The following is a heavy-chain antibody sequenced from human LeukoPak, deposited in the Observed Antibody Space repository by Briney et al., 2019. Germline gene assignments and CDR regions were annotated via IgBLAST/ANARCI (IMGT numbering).Heavy chain of an antibody. Sequence: ASVKVSCNVSGYTLTELSMHWVRQATGQGLEWMGWMNPNSGNTGYAQKFQGRVTMTRNTSISTAYMELSSLRSEDTAVYYCARGKGSGWYVLDYWGQGTLVTVSS. V-gene: IGHV1-8*01. D-gene: IGHD6-19*01. J-gene: IGHJ4*02. CDR1: GYTLTELS. CDR2: MNPNSGNT. CDR3: ARGKGSGWYVLDY.